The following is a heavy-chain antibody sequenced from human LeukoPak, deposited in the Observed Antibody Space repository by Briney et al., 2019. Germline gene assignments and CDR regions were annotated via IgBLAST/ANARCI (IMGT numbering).Heavy chain of an antibody. Sequence: SETLSLTCTVSGGSISSDNWWTWVRQTSGKGLEWIGEVYHSGSTFYNPSLQSRITISVDKSKNQFSLKLTSVTAADTAVYYCAREGGSYRPLDYSGQGTLVTVSS. CDR2: VYHSGST. J-gene: IGHJ4*02. D-gene: IGHD3-16*02. V-gene: IGHV4-4*02. CDR1: GGSISSDNW. CDR3: AREGGSYRPLDY.